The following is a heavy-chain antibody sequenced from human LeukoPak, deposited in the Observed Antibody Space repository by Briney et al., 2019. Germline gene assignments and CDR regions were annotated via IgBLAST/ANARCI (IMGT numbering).Heavy chain of an antibody. D-gene: IGHD6-13*01. CDR3: AKDPRGSSWYDY. CDR2: ISGSGGST. CDR1: GFTFSSYG. V-gene: IGHV3-23*01. Sequence: GASLRLSCAASGFTFSSYGMSWVRQAPGKGLEWVSAISGSGGSTYYADSVKGRFTISRDNSKNTLYLQMNSLRAEDTAVYYCAKDPRGSSWYDYWGQGTLVTVSS. J-gene: IGHJ4*02.